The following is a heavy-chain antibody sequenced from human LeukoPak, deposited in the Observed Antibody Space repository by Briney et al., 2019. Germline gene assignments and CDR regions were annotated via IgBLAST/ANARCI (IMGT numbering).Heavy chain of an antibody. CDR3: ARGFPHRGIAARPDY. V-gene: IGHV1-46*01. D-gene: IGHD6-13*01. CDR1: GYTFTSYY. J-gene: IGHJ4*02. Sequence: GASVKVSCKASGYTFTSYYMHWVRQAPGQGLEWMGIINPSGGSTSYAQKFQGRVTMTRDTSTSTVYMELSSLRSEDTAVYYCARGFPHRGIAARPDYWGQGTLVTVSS. CDR2: INPSGGST.